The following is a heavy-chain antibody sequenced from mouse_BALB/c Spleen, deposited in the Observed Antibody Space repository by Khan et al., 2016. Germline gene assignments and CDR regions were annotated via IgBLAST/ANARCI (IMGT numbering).Heavy chain of an antibody. CDR3: ARSYYGNYAWFAY. CDR1: GFNIIHYY. J-gene: IGHJ3*01. Sequence: EVQLQESGAELVRPGALVKLSCKASGFNIIHYYMHWVKQRPEQGLEWIGWIDPENGNTINDPKFQGKAIITAATSSNTVYLQRTSLTSEDTAFYYGARSYYGNYAWFAYWGQGTLVTVSA. D-gene: IGHD2-10*01. CDR2: IDPENGNT. V-gene: IGHV14-1*02.